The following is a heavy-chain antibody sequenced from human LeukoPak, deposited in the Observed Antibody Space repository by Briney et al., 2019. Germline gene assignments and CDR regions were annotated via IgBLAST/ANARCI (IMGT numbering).Heavy chain of an antibody. CDR2: INPNSGGT. CDR1: GYTFTGKY. CDR3: ARGNKYYYDSSGYYH. D-gene: IGHD3-22*01. V-gene: IGHV1-2*02. Sequence: ASVKVSCKASGYTFTGKYMHWVRQAPGQGLEWMGWINPNSGGTNYAQTFQGRVTMTRDTSISTAYMELSSLTSADTAVYYCARGNKYYYDSSGYYHWGQGTLVTVSS. J-gene: IGHJ5*02.